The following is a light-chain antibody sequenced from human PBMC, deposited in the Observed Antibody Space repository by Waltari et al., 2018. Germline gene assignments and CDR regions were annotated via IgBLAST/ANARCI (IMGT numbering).Light chain of an antibody. CDR3: MQSLETPRT. Sequence: DIVLTLSPLSLPVTPGEPASISCRSSESLLHRNGYTYLYWYLQKPGQSPQLLIYLGFDRASGVPDRFSGGGSGTDFTLNISRVEAEDVGVYYCMQSLETPRTFGQGTKVEIK. V-gene: IGKV2-28*01. J-gene: IGKJ1*01. CDR2: LGF. CDR1: ESLLHRNGYTY.